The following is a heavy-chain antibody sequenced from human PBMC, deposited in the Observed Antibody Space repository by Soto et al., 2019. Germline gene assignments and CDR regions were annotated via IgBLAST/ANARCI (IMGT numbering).Heavy chain of an antibody. Sequence: SETLSLTCTVFGVSVSSGTYYWSWIRQAPGKGLEWVGHFYYTGSTNYNPSLNNRVTISVDTAKNHFSLQLTSVTAADTTVYYCARGAGFSYASTWFDIWGQATLVTVSS. CDR3: ARGAGFSYASTWFDI. D-gene: IGHD5-18*01. CDR2: FYYTGST. J-gene: IGHJ5*02. V-gene: IGHV4-61*03. CDR1: GVSVSSGTYY.